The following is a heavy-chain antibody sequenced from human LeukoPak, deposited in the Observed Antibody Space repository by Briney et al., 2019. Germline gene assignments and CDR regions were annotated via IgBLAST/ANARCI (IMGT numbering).Heavy chain of an antibody. D-gene: IGHD3-3*01. J-gene: IGHJ4*02. CDR1: GGSFSGYY. V-gene: IGHV4-34*01. Sequence: SETLSLTCAVYGGSFSGYYWSWIRQPPGRGLEWIGEINHSGSTNYNPSLKSRVTISVDTSKNQFSLKLSSVTAADTAVYYCARHSRDFWSGYYSYWGQGTLVTVSS. CDR2: INHSGST. CDR3: ARHSRDFWSGYYSY.